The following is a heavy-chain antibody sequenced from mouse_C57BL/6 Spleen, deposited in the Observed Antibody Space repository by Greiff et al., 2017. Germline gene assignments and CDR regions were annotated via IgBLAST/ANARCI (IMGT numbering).Heavy chain of an antibody. J-gene: IGHJ4*01. CDR1: GYTFTSYW. V-gene: IGHV1-52*01. CDR2: IDPSDSAT. Sequence: VQLQQPGAELVRPGSSVKLSCKASGYTFTSYWMHWVKQRPIQGLEWIGNIDPSDSATHYNQKFKDKATLTVDKSSSTAYMQLSSLTSEDSAVYYCARSLYYAMDYWGQGTSVTVSS. CDR3: ARSLYYAMDY.